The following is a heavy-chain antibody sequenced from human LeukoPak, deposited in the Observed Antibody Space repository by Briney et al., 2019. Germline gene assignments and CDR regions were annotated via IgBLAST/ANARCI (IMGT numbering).Heavy chain of an antibody. J-gene: IGHJ6*04. CDR2: ISGSGGST. Sequence: GGSLRLSCAASGFTFSHYGMTWVRQAPGKGLEWVSAISGSGGSTYYAGSVKGRFTISRGNAKNSLYLQMNSLRAEDTAVYYCAELGITMIGGVWGKGTTVTISS. CDR3: AELGITMIGGV. D-gene: IGHD3-10*02. V-gene: IGHV3-23*01. CDR1: GFTFSHYG.